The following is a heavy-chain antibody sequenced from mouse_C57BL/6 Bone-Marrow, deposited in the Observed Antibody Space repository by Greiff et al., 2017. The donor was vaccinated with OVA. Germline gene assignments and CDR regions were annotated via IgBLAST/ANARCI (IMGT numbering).Heavy chain of an antibody. Sequence: EVKVVESGGGLVQPGGSLKLSCAASGFTFSDYGMAWVRQAPRKGPEWVASISNLAYSIYYADTVTGRFTISRENAKNTLYLDMSSLRSEDTAMYYCARPNGCGDAEGYGGQGTTVTVSS. CDR2: ISNLAYSI. V-gene: IGHV5-15*01. CDR1: GFTFSDYG. D-gene: IGHD2-2*01. J-gene: IGHJ4*01. CDR3: ARPNGCGDAEGY.